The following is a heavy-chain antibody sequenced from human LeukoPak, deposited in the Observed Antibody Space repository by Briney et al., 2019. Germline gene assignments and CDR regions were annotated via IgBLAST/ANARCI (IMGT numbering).Heavy chain of an antibody. D-gene: IGHD3-22*01. Sequence: ASVKVSCKATSRISWVRQAPGQGLEWMGWIGTYGGDAYYAQKFQGRITVTTDTSTSTVYMELRNLRSDDTAVYYCARDLWNFYDDSGYNRDFDSWGQGTLVTVSS. CDR2: IGTYGGDA. J-gene: IGHJ5*01. V-gene: IGHV1-18*01. CDR3: ARDLWNFYDDSGYNRDFDS. CDR1: TSR.